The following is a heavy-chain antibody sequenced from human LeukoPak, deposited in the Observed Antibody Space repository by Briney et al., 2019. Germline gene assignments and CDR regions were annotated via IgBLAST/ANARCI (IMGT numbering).Heavy chain of an antibody. D-gene: IGHD3-10*01. V-gene: IGHV1-69*04. CDR3: AREWFGELAYYYGMDV. CDR1: GGTFSSYT. Sequence: SVKVSCKASGGTFSSYTISWVRQAPGQGLEWMGRIIPILGLANYAQKFQGRVTITADKSTSTAYMELSSLRSEDTAVYYCAREWFGELAYYYGMDVWGQGTTVTVSS. CDR2: IIPILGLA. J-gene: IGHJ6*02.